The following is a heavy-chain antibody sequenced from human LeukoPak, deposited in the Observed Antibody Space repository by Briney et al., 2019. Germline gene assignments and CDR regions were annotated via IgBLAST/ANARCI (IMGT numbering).Heavy chain of an antibody. V-gene: IGHV3-23*01. D-gene: IGHD3-22*01. CDR1: GFTFSSYA. Sequence: GGSLRLSCAASGFTFSSYAMSWVRQAPGKGLEWVSVISSSGGSTYYADSVKGRFTISRDNSKNTLYLQMNILRAEDTAVYYCAKYMGSSVHYNSVDYWGQGTLVTVSS. CDR2: ISSSGGST. J-gene: IGHJ4*02. CDR3: AKYMGSSVHYNSVDY.